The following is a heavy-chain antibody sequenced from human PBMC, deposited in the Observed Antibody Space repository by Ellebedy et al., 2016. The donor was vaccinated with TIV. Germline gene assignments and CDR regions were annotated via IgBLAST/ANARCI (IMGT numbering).Heavy chain of an antibody. CDR2: ISPTSGSS. CDR3: ARGDNYYYDSSGYYYSY. D-gene: IGHD3-22*01. V-gene: IGHV1-46*01. J-gene: IGHJ4*02. Sequence: ASVKVSCKASGYTFTSYFLYWVRQAPGQGLEWMGIISPTSGSSNYAQKFQGRVTVTRDTSTSTVYMELSSLRSEDTAVYYCARGDNYYYDSSGYYYSYWGQGTLVTVSS. CDR1: GYTFTSYF.